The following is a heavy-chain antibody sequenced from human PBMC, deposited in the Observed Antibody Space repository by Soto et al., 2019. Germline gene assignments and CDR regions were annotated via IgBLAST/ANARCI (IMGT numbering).Heavy chain of an antibody. V-gene: IGHV1-69*12. CDR2: IIPIFGTA. D-gene: IGHD6-13*01. Sequence: QVQLVQSGAEVKKPGSSVKVSCKASGGTFSSYAISWVRQAPGQGLEWVGGIIPIFGTANYAQKFQGRVTITADESTSTAYMELSSLRSEDMAVYYCAGGVDIAAAASFDFWGQGTLVTVSS. CDR3: AGGVDIAAAASFDF. CDR1: GGTFSSYA. J-gene: IGHJ4*02.